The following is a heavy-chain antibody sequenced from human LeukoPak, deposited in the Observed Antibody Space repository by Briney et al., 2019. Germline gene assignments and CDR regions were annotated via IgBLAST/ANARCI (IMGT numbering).Heavy chain of an antibody. CDR3: ASHLERHPYYFDY. Sequence: SVKVSCKASGGTFSSYAISWVRQAPGQGLEWMGRIIPIFGTANYAQKFQGRVTITTDESTSTAYMELSSLRSEDTAVYYCASHLERHPYYFDYWGQGTLVTVSS. CDR2: IIPIFGTA. D-gene: IGHD1-1*01. J-gene: IGHJ4*02. CDR1: GGTFSSYA. V-gene: IGHV1-69*05.